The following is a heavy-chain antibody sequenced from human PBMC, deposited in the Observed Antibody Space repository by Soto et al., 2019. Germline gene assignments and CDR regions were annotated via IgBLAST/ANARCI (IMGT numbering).Heavy chain of an antibody. CDR2: IIPIFGTA. Sequence: QVQLVQSGAEVKKPGSSVKVSCKASGGTFSSYAISWVRQAPGQELEWMGGIIPIFGTANYAQKFQGRVTITEDETTSTAYMELSSLRSEDTAVYYCARSIVVVPTDYYYYGMDVWGQGTTVTVSS. CDR3: ARSIVVVPTDYYYYGMDV. D-gene: IGHD2-2*01. J-gene: IGHJ6*02. V-gene: IGHV1-69*01. CDR1: GGTFSSYA.